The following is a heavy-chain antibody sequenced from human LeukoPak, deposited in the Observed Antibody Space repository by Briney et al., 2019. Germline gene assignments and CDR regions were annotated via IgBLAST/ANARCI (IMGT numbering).Heavy chain of an antibody. J-gene: IGHJ5*02. CDR3: ARGAIVVVPAAGGRVWFDP. CDR1: GYTFTGYY. V-gene: IGHV1-2*02. CDR2: INPNSGGT. Sequence: ASVKVSCKASGYTFTGYYMHWVRQAPGQGLEWMGWINPNSGGTNYAQRFQGRFTMTRDTSISTAYMGLSRLRSDDTAVYSCARGAIVVVPAAGGRVWFDPWGQGTLVTVSS. D-gene: IGHD2-2*01.